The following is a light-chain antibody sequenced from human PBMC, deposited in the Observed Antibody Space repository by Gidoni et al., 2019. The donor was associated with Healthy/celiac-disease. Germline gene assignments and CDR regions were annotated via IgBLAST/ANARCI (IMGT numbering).Light chain of an antibody. CDR2: YAS. CDR3: QQRSNLPRT. CDR1: QRVSRY. J-gene: IGKJ2*01. V-gene: IGKV3-11*01. Sequence: EIVLTQSPATLYLSPGERATLSCRASQRVSRYLAWYQQKPGQATRLLIYYASNAATSIPARFSGSGSMTDFTLTIISLEPEDFAVYYCQQRSNLPRTFGQGTKLEIE.